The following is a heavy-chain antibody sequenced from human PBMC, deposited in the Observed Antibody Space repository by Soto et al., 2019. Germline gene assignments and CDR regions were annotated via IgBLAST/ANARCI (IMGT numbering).Heavy chain of an antibody. CDR2: ISVSGGST. D-gene: IGHD2-2*01. Sequence: AWGSLRVRWGVVGGTCVGYAGSCVRQAPRKGLEWVSAISVSGGSTYYADSVKGRFTISRDNSKNTLYLQMKSLRAEDRAVYSCAKDPAWALTTWLAPWGKGTLVTVSP. V-gene: IGHV3-23*01. J-gene: IGHJ5*02. CDR3: AKDPAWALTTWLAP. CDR1: GGTCVGYA.